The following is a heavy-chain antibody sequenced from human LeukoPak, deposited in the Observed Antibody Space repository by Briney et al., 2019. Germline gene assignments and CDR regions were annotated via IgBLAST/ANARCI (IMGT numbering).Heavy chain of an antibody. CDR2: IRSKAYGGTA. Sequence: GGSLELSCTASGFTFGDYAMSWVRQAPGKGLEWVGFIRSKAYGGTAEYAASVKGRFTISRDDSKSIAYLQMNSLKTEDTAVYYCTKSGTAIVGTTASYYFDYWGRGTVVTVSS. D-gene: IGHD1-26*01. J-gene: IGHJ4*02. V-gene: IGHV3-49*04. CDR3: TKSGTAIVGTTASYYFDY. CDR1: GFTFGDYA.